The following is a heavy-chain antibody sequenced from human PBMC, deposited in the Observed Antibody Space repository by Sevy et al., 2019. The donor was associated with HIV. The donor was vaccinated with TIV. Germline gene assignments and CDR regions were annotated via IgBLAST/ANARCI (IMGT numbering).Heavy chain of an antibody. V-gene: IGHV3-33*06. D-gene: IGHD3-22*01. CDR3: AKDQKYYYDSSGYFDAFDI. CDR1: GFTFSSYG. CDR2: IWYDGSNK. J-gene: IGHJ3*02. Sequence: GGSLRLSCAASGFTFSSYGMHWVRQAPGKGLEWVAVIWYDGSNKYYADSVKGRFTISRDNSKNTLYLQMNSLRAEDTAVYYCAKDQKYYYDSSGYFDAFDIWGQGTMVTVSS.